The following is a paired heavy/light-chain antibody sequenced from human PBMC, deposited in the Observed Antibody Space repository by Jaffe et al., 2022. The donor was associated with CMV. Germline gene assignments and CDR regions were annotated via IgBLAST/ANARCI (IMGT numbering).Heavy chain of an antibody. CDR3: ARDLIAVAGTGREAGLFDY. CDR2: ISAYNGNT. J-gene: IGHJ4*02. Sequence: QVQLVQSGAEVKKPGASVKVSCKASGYTFTSYGISWVRQAPGQGLEWMGWISAYNGNTNYAQKLQGRVTMTTDTSTSTAYMELRSLRSDDTAVYYCARDLIAVAGTGREAGLFDYWGQGTLVTVSS. CDR1: GYTFTSYG. V-gene: IGHV1-18*04. D-gene: IGHD6-19*01.
Light chain of an antibody. J-gene: IGKJ1*01. CDR3: MQGTHWPWT. CDR1: QSLVYSDGNTY. Sequence: DVVMTQSPLSLPVTLGQPASISCRSSQSLVYSDGNTYLNWFQQRPGQSPRRLIYKVSNRDSGVPDRFSGSGSGTDFTLKISRVEAEDVGVYYCMQGTHWPWTFGQGTKVEIK. V-gene: IGKV2-30*01. CDR2: KVS.